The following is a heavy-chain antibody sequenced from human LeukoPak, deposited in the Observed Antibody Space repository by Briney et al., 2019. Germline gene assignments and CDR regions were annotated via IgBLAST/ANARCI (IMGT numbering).Heavy chain of an antibody. CDR1: VVTVSGNY. CDR2: ISGSGGST. V-gene: IGHV3-23*01. CDR3: AKDAASAYHPNWFDS. Sequence: GGSLRLSCAASVVTVSGNYMSWVRQAPGKGLEWVSGISGSGGSTYYADSVKGRFTISRDNSKNTRYLQRNSLRAEDTAAYYCAKDAASAYHPNWFDSWGQGTLVPVSS. J-gene: IGHJ5*01. D-gene: IGHD5-12*01.